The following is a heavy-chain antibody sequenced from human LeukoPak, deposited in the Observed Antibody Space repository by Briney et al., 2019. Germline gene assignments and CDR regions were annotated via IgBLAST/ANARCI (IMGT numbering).Heavy chain of an antibody. D-gene: IGHD1-26*01. CDR2: ISYDGNVR. CDR3: ARDPGATTT. Sequence: GGSLRLSCAASGFTFSNYALHWVRQAPGKGLEWPAFISYDGNVRYYADSVKGRFTISRDNSKNTLYLQMNSLRAEDTAVYYCARDPGATTTWGQGTLVTVSS. V-gene: IGHV3-30-3*01. CDR1: GFTFSNYA. J-gene: IGHJ5*02.